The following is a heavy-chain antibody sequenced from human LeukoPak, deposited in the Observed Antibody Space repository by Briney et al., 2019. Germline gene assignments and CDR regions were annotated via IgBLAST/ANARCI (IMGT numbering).Heavy chain of an antibody. CDR3: AIVGTIAPRA. V-gene: IGHV1-69*13. CDR2: IIPMLGTA. CDR1: GGTFSSYA. D-gene: IGHD6-6*01. Sequence: ASVKVSCKASGGTFSSYAISWVRQAPGQGLEWMGGIIPMLGTAHYAQKFRGRVTITADESTSTVYMDLSSLRSEDTAVHYCAIVGTIAPRAWGQGTLVTVSS. J-gene: IGHJ5*02.